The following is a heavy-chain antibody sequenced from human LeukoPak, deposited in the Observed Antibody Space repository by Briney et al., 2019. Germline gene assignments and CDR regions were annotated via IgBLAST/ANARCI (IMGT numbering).Heavy chain of an antibody. CDR3: ARDGASRGLDY. V-gene: IGHV3-33*07. D-gene: IGHD3-10*01. CDR2: IWYDGSNK. J-gene: IGHJ4*02. Sequence: GGSLRLSCAASGFIFSSHGMYWVRQAPGKGLEWVAVIWYDGSNKYYGDSVKGRFTVSRDNSNNTLYLQMNSLRAEDTAVYYCARDGASRGLDYWGQGTLVTVSS. CDR1: GFIFSSHG.